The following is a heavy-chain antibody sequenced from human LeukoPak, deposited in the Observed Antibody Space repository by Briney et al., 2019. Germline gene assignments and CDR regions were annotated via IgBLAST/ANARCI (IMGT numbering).Heavy chain of an antibody. CDR1: GGSFSGYY. J-gene: IGHJ4*02. Sequence: SETLSLTCAVYGGSFSGYYWSWIRQPPGKGLEWIGEINHSGSTNYNPSLKSRVTISVDTSKNQFSLKLSSVTAADTAVYYCARDIPVGSSWYFDYWGQGTLVTVSS. CDR3: ARDIPVGSSWYFDY. V-gene: IGHV4-34*01. D-gene: IGHD6-13*01. CDR2: INHSGST.